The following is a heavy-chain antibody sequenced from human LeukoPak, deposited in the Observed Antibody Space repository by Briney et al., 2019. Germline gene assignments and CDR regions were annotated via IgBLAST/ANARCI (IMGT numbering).Heavy chain of an antibody. CDR3: VRDSTVTTLRGFVDR. CDR1: GHTFTKYY. Sequence: ASVKVSCKLSGHTFTKYYVHWVRQAPGQGLEWMGVINPSGGSTNYAQKFQGRVTMTRDTSTSTVYMELSSLRSEDTAVYYCVRDSTVTTLRGFVDRGGQGTLVTVSS. V-gene: IGHV1-46*01. D-gene: IGHD4-17*01. J-gene: IGHJ5*02. CDR2: INPSGGST.